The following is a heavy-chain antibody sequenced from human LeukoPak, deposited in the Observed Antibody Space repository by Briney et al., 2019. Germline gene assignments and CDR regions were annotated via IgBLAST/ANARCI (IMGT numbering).Heavy chain of an antibody. CDR1: GYTFTAYY. J-gene: IGHJ4*02. CDR3: ARDTSSSPGD. D-gene: IGHD6-19*01. Sequence: GASVKVSCKASGYTFTAYYMHWVRQAPGQGLEWLGWINPNSGGTNYAQKFQGKVTLTRDTSISTAYMELIRLTSDDTAVYYCARDTSSSPGDWGQGTLVTVST. V-gene: IGHV1-2*02. CDR2: INPNSGGT.